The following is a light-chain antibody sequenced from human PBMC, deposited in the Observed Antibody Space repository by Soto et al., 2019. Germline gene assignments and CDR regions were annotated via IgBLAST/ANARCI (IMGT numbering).Light chain of an antibody. V-gene: IGLV2-8*01. J-gene: IGLJ2*01. Sequence: QSALTQPPSASGSPGQSVTISCTGTSSDVGGYNYVSWYQQHPDKAPKLMIYEVSKRPSGVPDRFSGSKSGNTASLTVSGLQAEDEADYYCTSYAGSKNLVFGGGTKLTVL. CDR3: TSYAGSKNLV. CDR1: SSDVGGYNY. CDR2: EVS.